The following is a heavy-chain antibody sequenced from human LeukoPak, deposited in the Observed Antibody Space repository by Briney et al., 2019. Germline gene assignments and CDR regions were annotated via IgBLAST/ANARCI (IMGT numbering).Heavy chain of an antibody. V-gene: IGHV4-34*01. J-gene: IGHJ4*02. CDR1: GGSFSGYY. CDR3: ARGASDIPFDY. CDR2: INHSGST. D-gene: IGHD2-15*01. Sequence: SETLSLTCAVYGGSFSGYYWSWIRQPPGKGLEWIGEINHSGSTNYNPSLESRVTISVDTSKNQFSLKLSSVTAADTAVYYCARGASDIPFDYWGQGTLVTVSS.